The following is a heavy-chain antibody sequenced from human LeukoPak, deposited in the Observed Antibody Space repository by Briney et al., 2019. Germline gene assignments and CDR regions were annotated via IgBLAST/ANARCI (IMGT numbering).Heavy chain of an antibody. CDR1: GYTFTSYD. CDR2: MNPNSGNT. D-gene: IGHD2-2*01. J-gene: IGHJ5*02. V-gene: IGHV1-8*01. CDR3: AGGAVVPADSYFDP. Sequence: ASVKVSCKASGYTFTSYDINWVRQATGQGLEWMGWMNPNSGNTGYAQKFQGRVTMTRNTSISTAYMELSSLRSEDTAVYSCAGGAVVPADSYFDPWGRGPLVTVSS.